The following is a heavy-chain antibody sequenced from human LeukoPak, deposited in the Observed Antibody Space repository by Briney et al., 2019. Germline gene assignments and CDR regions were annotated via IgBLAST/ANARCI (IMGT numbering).Heavy chain of an antibody. CDR1: GVTFSIYY. CDR2: INLDGSDK. D-gene: IGHD2-2*01. Sequence: GGSLRLSCAASGVTFSIYYMSWVRQAPGKGLEWVATINLDGSDKYYVDSVKGRFTISRDNAKSSLYLQMNTLRAEDTAIYYCARGHQPWGQGTLVTVSS. V-gene: IGHV3-7*01. CDR3: ARGHQP. J-gene: IGHJ5*02.